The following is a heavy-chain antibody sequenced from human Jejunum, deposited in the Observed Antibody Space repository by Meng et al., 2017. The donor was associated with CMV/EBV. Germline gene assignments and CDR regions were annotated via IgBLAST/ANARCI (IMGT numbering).Heavy chain of an antibody. Sequence: LQGSGQGRVNPSETLSLTCTVSGGSISRSNYHWGWIRQPPGKGLEWIGSIYYSGITYYNPSLKSRVTISVDTSKNQFSLKLSSVTAADTAVYYCARDRTTTGVNYFDYWGQGTLVTVSS. D-gene: IGHD4-23*01. J-gene: IGHJ4*02. CDR3: ARDRTTTGVNYFDY. CDR2: IYYSGIT. CDR1: GGSISRSNYH. V-gene: IGHV4-39*07.